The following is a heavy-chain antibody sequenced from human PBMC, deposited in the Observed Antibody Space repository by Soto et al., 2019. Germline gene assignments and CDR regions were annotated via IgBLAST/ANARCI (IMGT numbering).Heavy chain of an antibody. V-gene: IGHV4-30-2*01. Sequence: PSETLPLTCAVSGGSISSGGYSWSWIRQPPGKGLEWIGYIYHSGSTYYNPSLKSRVTISVDRSKNQFSLKLSSVTAADTAVYYCDTGIFGGYPFVYWGKGTVVTVSS. CDR3: DTGIFGGYPFVY. CDR2: IYHSGST. J-gene: IGHJ4*02. CDR1: GGSISSGGYS. D-gene: IGHD3-3*01.